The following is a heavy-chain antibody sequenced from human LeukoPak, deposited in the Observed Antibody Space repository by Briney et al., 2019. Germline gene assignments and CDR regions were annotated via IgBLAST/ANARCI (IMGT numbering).Heavy chain of an antibody. Sequence: GGSLRLSCTTSGFAFDDFAMSWVRQPAGKGLEWVGFIRRRAYGGAAEYAASVKGRFIISRDDTKGIAYLQMNSLKTEDTAVYYCSRNGLVDFDYWGQGSRVIVSP. CDR3: SRNGLVDFDY. CDR1: GFAFDDFA. J-gene: IGHJ4*02. CDR2: IRRRAYGGAA. V-gene: IGHV3-49*04.